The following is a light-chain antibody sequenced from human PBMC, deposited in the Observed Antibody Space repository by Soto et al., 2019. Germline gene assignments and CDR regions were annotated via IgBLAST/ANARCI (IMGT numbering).Light chain of an antibody. V-gene: IGKV4-1*01. CDR1: QSVLSSSNNRNY. Sequence: DIVMTQSPDSLAVSLGERATINCKSSQSVLSSSNNRNYLAWFQQKPGQPPKALIYWASTRESGVPDRISGSGSVTDFTLTISSLQAEDVAVYYCQQYYNFPITFGQGTRLEIK. CDR2: WAS. CDR3: QQYYNFPIT. J-gene: IGKJ5*01.